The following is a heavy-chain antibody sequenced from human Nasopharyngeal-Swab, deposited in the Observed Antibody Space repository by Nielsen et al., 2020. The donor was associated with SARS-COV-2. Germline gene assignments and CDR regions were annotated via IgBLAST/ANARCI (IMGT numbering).Heavy chain of an antibody. D-gene: IGHD6-19*01. J-gene: IGHJ6*02. V-gene: IGHV1-69*04. Sequence: SVKVSCKASGGTFSSYAISWVRQAPGQGLEWMGRIIPILGIANYAQKFQGRVTMTTDTSTSTAYMELRSLRSDDTAVYYCARGRGYSSGWYYYYGMDVWGQGTTVTVSS. CDR1: GGTFSSYA. CDR3: ARGRGYSSGWYYYYGMDV. CDR2: IIPILGIA.